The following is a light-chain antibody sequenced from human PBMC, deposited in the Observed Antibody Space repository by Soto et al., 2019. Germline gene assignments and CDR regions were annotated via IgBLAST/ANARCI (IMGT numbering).Light chain of an antibody. J-gene: IGLJ1*01. CDR2: EVS. CDR3: SSYTSSSTPV. V-gene: IGLV2-14*01. Sequence: QSALTQPASVSGSPGQSITISCTGTSSDVGGYNYVSWYQQHPGKAPKLMIYEVSNRPSGVSNRLSGSKSGNTASRTISGLQAEEEAEYYRSSYTSSSTPVFATGTKLTVL. CDR1: SSDVGGYNY.